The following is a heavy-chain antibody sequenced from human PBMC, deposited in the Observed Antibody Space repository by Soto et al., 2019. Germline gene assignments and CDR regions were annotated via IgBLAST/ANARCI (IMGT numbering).Heavy chain of an antibody. J-gene: IGHJ4*02. V-gene: IGHV3-11*01. Sequence: GGSLRLSCAASGFTFSDYYMSWIRQAPGKGLEWVSYISSSGSTIYYADSVKGRFTISRDNAKNSLYLQMNSLRAEGTAVYYCAREGRAAAAPFDYWGQGTLVTVSS. CDR1: GFTFSDYY. CDR2: ISSSGSTI. D-gene: IGHD6-13*01. CDR3: AREGRAAAAPFDY.